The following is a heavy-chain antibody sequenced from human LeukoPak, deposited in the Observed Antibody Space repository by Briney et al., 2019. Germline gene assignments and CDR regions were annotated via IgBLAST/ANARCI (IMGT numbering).Heavy chain of an antibody. V-gene: IGHV3-72*01. D-gene: IGHD4-11*01. CDR2: TRNKANSYTT. CDR3: ARLHDYLMIEI. Sequence: GGSPRLSCAASGFTFSDHYMDWVRQAPGKGLEWVGRTRNKANSYTTEYAASVKGRFTISRDDSKNSLYLQMNSLKTEDTAVYYCARLHDYLMIEIWGQGTMVTVSS. CDR1: GFTFSDHY. J-gene: IGHJ3*02.